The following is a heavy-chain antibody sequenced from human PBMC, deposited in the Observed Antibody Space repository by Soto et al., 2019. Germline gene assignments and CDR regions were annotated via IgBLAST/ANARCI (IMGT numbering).Heavy chain of an antibody. Sequence: GGSLRLSCVASGFTFSGYGMHWVRQAPGKGLEWVAVISYDGSDKYNANSVKGRFTISRDNSKNTLYLQMNSLRAEDTAVYYCARDTGPNGYNYYYFGMDVWGQGTTVTVSS. CDR2: ISYDGSDK. V-gene: IGHV3-30*03. CDR1: GFTFSGYG. D-gene: IGHD5-18*01. CDR3: ARDTGPNGYNYYYFGMDV. J-gene: IGHJ6*02.